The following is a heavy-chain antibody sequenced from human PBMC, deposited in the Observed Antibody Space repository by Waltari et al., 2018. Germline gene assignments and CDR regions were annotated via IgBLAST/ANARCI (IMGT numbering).Heavy chain of an antibody. D-gene: IGHD2-2*01. V-gene: IGHV5-51*01. CDR1: GYSFTSQR. CDR2: IYPGDSDT. Sequence: EVQLVQSGAEAKTPGESLKISCKGPGYSFTSQRTARVPPLPGKGLEWMGIIYPGDSDTRYSPSFQGQVTISADKSISTAYLQWSSLKASDTAMYYCARRLGYCSSTSCSYFDYWGQGTLVTVSS. CDR3: ARRLGYCSSTSCSYFDY. J-gene: IGHJ4*02.